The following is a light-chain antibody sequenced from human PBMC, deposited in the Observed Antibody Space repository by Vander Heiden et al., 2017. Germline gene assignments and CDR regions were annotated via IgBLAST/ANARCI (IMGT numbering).Light chain of an antibody. Sequence: DIQMTQSPSSLSASVGDRASITCRASQGVRNELGWYQQKPGKAPKRLIYGGSSLQSGVPARFSGSGSGTEFTLTISSLQPEDFATYFCLHYNSYPITFGQGTRLENK. CDR2: GGS. J-gene: IGKJ5*01. V-gene: IGKV1-17*01. CDR3: LHYNSYPIT. CDR1: QGVRNE.